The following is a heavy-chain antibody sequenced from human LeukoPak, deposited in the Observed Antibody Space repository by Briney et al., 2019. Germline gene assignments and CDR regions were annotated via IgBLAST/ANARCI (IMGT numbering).Heavy chain of an antibody. J-gene: IGHJ4*02. CDR3: ARVKWSQFDY. CDR2: INHSGST. CDR1: GGSISSYY. V-gene: IGHV4-34*01. Sequence: SETLSLTCTVSGGSISSYYWSWIRQPPGKGLEWIGEINHSGSTNYNPSLKSRVTISVDTSKNQFSLKLSSVTAADTAVYYCARVKWSQFDYWGQGTLVTVSS. D-gene: IGHD2-8*01.